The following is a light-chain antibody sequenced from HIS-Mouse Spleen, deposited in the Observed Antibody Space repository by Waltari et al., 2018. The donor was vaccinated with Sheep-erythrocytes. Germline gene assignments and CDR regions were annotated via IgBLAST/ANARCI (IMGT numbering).Light chain of an antibody. CDR3: QQYNSYPLT. J-gene: IGKJ4*01. V-gene: IGKV1-5*03. CDR2: KAS. Sequence: IQITHTPSTLSSSAGDRVTITVRASQSISSWLAWYQQKPGKAPKLLIYKASSLESGVPSRFSGSGSGTEFTLTISSLQPDDFATYDCQQYNSYPLTFGGGTKVEIK. CDR1: QSISSW.